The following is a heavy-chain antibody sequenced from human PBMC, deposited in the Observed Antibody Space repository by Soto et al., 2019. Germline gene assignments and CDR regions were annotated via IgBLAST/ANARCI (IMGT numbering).Heavy chain of an antibody. V-gene: IGHV3-23*01. CDR1: GFSFASFA. CDR3: AKWSYLDY. CDR2: ISGSDGKT. D-gene: IGHD3-3*01. Sequence: SLRLSCTTSGFSFASFAMTWVRQAPGKGLEWVATISGSDGKTYYADSVKGRFSISRDTSRNTLYLQMNSLRADDTAIYYCAKWSYLDYWGQGTRVTVSS. J-gene: IGHJ4*02.